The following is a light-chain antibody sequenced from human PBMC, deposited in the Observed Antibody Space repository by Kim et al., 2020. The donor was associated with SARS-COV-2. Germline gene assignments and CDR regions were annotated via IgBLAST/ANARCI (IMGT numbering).Light chain of an antibody. Sequence: SYELTQPPSVSVAPGKTARITCGGNNIGTKSVHWYQQKPGQAPVLVIFYNSDRPSGIPERFSGSNSGNTATLTISRVEAGDEADYYCQVWDRNSDHRVFGGGTQLTVL. J-gene: IGLJ3*02. CDR3: QVWDRNSDHRV. CDR2: YNS. CDR1: NIGTKS. V-gene: IGLV3-21*04.